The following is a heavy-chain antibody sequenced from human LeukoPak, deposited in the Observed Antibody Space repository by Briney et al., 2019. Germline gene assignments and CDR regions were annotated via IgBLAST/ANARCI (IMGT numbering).Heavy chain of an antibody. D-gene: IGHD2-2*01. CDR2: IYTSGST. CDR3: ARAGRDVVVPAAIYDAFDI. CDR1: GGSISSYY. J-gene: IGHJ3*02. Sequence: SETLSLTCTVSGGSISSYYWGWIRQPAGKGLEWIGRIYTSGSTNYNPSLKSRVTMSVDTSKNQFSLKLSSVTAADTAVYYCARAGRDVVVPAAIYDAFDIWGQGRMVTVSS. V-gene: IGHV4-4*07.